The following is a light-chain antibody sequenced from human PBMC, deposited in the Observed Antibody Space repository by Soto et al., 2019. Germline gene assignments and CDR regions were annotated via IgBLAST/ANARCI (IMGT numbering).Light chain of an antibody. CDR2: EVS. CDR3: SSYTTRRTII. CDR1: SSDVGYYNF. V-gene: IGLV2-14*01. Sequence: QAVLTQPASVSGSPGQSITISCSGTSSDVGYYNFVSWYQQHPGSAPKLMIHEVSNRPSGVSDRFSGSKSGNTASLTISGLQPDDEADYYCSSYTTRRTIIFGGGTKLTVL. J-gene: IGLJ2*01.